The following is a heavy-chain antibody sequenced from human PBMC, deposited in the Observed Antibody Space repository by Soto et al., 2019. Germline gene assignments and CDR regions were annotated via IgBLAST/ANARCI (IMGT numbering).Heavy chain of an antibody. Sequence: QVQLVESGGGVVQPGKSLRLSCAASGFTFSTYGMHWVRQAPGKGLEWVAVIWYDGSNKYHGDSLKGRFTISRDNSKNTWYLQINNLRAEDTAVYYCVRDGALGDTAVVDSWGQGNLVTVSS. V-gene: IGHV3-33*01. CDR3: VRDGALGDTAVVDS. J-gene: IGHJ4*02. CDR1: GFTFSTYG. D-gene: IGHD5-18*01. CDR2: IWYDGSNK.